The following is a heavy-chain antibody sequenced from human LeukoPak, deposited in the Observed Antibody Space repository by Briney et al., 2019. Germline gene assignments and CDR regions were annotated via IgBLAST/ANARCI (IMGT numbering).Heavy chain of an antibody. CDR2: IYYSGST. D-gene: IGHD2-15*01. CDR3: ARVLYCSGGSCYSVRASWFDP. CDR1: GGSISSYY. V-gene: IGHV4-59*01. Sequence: SETLSLTCTVSGGSISSYYWSWIRQPPGKGLEWIGYIYYSGSTNYNPSLKSRVTISVDTSKNQFSLKLSSVTAADTAVYYCARVLYCSGGSCYSVRASWFDPWGQGTLVTVPS. J-gene: IGHJ5*02.